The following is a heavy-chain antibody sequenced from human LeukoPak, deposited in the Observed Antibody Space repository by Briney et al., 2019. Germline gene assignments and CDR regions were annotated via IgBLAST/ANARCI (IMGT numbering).Heavy chain of an antibody. CDR3: TTRRQDGG. D-gene: IGHD3-10*01. CDR1: GFTFSDAW. CDR2: IKSKIDGATI. J-gene: IGHJ4*02. Sequence: PGGSLRLSCVASGFTFSDAWMSWVRQAPGKGLEWVGRIKSKIDGATIDYGAPVKGRFTISRDDSRNTLYLQMNSLKTEDTAVYYCTTRRQDGGWGQGTLVTVS. V-gene: IGHV3-15*01.